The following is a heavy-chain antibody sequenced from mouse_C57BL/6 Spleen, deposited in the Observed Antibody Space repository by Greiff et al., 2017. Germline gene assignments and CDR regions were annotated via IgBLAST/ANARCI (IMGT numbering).Heavy chain of an antibody. CDR1: GYSITSGYY. CDR3: ARKKDYDGSYYAMDN. CDR2: ISYDGSN. D-gene: IGHD2-4*01. Sequence: EVQLQQSGPGLVKPSQSLSLTCSVTGYSITSGYYWNWIRQFPGNKLEWMGYISYDGSNNYNPSLKNRISITRDKSNNQFFLNLNSVTTEDTATYYCARKKDYDGSYYAMDNWGQGTSVTVSS. V-gene: IGHV3-6*01. J-gene: IGHJ4*01.